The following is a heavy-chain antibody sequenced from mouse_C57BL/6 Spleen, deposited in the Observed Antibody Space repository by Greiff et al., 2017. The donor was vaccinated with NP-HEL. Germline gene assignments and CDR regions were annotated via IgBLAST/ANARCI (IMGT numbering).Heavy chain of an antibody. D-gene: IGHD1-1*01. CDR2: IYPGSGST. CDR3: ARYYGSRDYAMDY. Sequence: QLQQPGAELVKPGASVKMSCKASGYTFTSYWITWVKQRPGQGLEWIGDIYPGSGSTNYNEKFKSKATLTVDTSASTAYMQLSSLTSEDSAGYYCARYYGSRDYAMDYWGQGTSVTVSS. J-gene: IGHJ4*01. V-gene: IGHV1-55*01. CDR1: GYTFTSYW.